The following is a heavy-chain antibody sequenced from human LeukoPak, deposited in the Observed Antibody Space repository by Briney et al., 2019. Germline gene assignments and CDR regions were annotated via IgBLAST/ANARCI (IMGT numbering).Heavy chain of an antibody. J-gene: IGHJ4*02. CDR2: ISGSGGST. D-gene: IGHD1-26*01. Sequence: PGGSLRLSCAASGFTFSSYAMSWVRQAPGKGLEWVSAISGSGGSTYYADSVKGRYTISRDNSKNTLYLQMNSLRPEDTAVYYCAKSLGATRGYFEHWGQGTLVTVSS. V-gene: IGHV3-23*01. CDR1: GFTFSSYA. CDR3: AKSLGATRGYFEH.